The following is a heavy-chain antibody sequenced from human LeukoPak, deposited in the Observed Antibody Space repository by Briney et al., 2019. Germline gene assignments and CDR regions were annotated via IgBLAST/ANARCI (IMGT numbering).Heavy chain of an antibody. CDR3: ARGYCTGGSCSGAWFDP. J-gene: IGHJ5*02. D-gene: IGHD2-15*01. CDR2: ISYDGSNK. V-gene: IGHV3-30-3*01. CDR1: GFTFSSYA. Sequence: GRSLRLSCAASGFTFSSYAMHWVRQAPGKGLEWVAVISYDGSNKYYADSVKGRFTISRDNSKNTLYLQMNSLRAEDTAVYYCARGYCTGGSCSGAWFDPWGQGTLVTVSS.